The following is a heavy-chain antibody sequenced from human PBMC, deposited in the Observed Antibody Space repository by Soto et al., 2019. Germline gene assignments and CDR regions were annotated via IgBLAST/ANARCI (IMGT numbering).Heavy chain of an antibody. D-gene: IGHD3-10*01. Sequence: GGSLRLSCAASGFTFSSYGMHWVRQAPGKGLEWVAVIWYDGSNKYYADSVKGRFTISRDNSKNTLYLQMNSLRAEDTAVYYCARGPVYYGSGTGNYYYYGMDVWGQGTTVTVSS. V-gene: IGHV3-33*01. CDR1: GFTFSSYG. J-gene: IGHJ6*02. CDR3: ARGPVYYGSGTGNYYYYGMDV. CDR2: IWYDGSNK.